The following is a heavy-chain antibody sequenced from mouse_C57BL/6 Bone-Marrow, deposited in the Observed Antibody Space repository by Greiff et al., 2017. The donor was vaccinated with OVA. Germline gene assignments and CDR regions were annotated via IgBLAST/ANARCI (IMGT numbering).Heavy chain of an antibody. CDR1: GYTFPSYG. Sequence: QVQLQQSGAELARPGASVKLSCKASGYTFPSYGISWVKQRTGQGLEWIGEIYPRSGNTYYNEKVKGKATLTADKSSSTAYMELRSLTSEDSAVYFCALLLRSRWYFDVWGTGTTVTVSS. D-gene: IGHD1-1*01. J-gene: IGHJ1*03. CDR3: ALLLRSRWYFDV. V-gene: IGHV1-81*01. CDR2: IYPRSGNT.